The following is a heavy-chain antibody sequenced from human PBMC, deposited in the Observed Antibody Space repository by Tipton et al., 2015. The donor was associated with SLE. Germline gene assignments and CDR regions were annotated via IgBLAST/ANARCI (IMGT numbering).Heavy chain of an antibody. J-gene: IGHJ4*02. Sequence: TLSLTCTVSGGSISSYYWSWIRQPPGKGLEWIGYIYYSGSTYYNPSLKSRVTISVDTSKNQFSLKLSSVTAADTAVYYCAGNSGDGGHYWGQGTLVTVSS. D-gene: IGHD3-10*01. CDR1: GGSISSYY. CDR2: IYYSGST. V-gene: IGHV4-59*12. CDR3: AGNSGDGGHY.